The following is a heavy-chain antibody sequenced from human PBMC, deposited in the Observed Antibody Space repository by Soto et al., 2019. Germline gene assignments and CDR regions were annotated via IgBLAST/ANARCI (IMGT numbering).Heavy chain of an antibody. J-gene: IGHJ1*01. CDR3: AKDLSTVAATDYFQH. CDR1: GFTFSSYA. D-gene: IGHD2-15*01. CDR2: ISGRGGSK. V-gene: IGHV3-23*01. Sequence: EVQLLESGGGLVQPGGSLRLSCAASGFTFSSYAMSWVRQAPGKGLEWVSAISGRGGSKYYAHSVKGRFTISRVNSKRTLYLPMNSLRAEDTAVYYCAKDLSTVAATDYFQHWGQGTLVTVTS.